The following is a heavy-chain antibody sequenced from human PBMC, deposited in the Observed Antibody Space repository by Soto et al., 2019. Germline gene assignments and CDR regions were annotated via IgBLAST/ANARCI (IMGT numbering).Heavy chain of an antibody. V-gene: IGHV5-51*01. D-gene: IGHD5-12*01. Sequence: PGESLKISCKGSGYSFTSYWIGWVRQMPGKGLEWMGIIYPGDSDTRYSPSFQGQVTISADKSISTAYLQWSSLKASDTAMYCCARQGSNIVTTADSDAFDIWGQGTMVTVSS. J-gene: IGHJ3*02. CDR2: IYPGDSDT. CDR1: GYSFTSYW. CDR3: ARQGSNIVTTADSDAFDI.